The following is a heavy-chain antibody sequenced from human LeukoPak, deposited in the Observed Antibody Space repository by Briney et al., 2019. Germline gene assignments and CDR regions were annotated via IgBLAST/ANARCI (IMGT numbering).Heavy chain of an antibody. CDR1: GYTFTSYY. CDR3: ARDLRSTYYYYGMDV. Sequence: ASVKVSCKASGYTFTSYYMHWVRQAPGQGLEWMGIINPSGGSTSYAQKFQGRVTMTRDTSTSTVYMELSSLSSEDTAVYYCARDLRSTYYYYGMDVWGQGTTVTVSS. CDR2: INPSGGST. V-gene: IGHV1-46*01. J-gene: IGHJ6*02.